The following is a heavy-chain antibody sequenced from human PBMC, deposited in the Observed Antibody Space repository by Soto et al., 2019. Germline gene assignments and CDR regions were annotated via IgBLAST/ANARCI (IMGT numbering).Heavy chain of an antibody. D-gene: IGHD2-2*01. CDR1: GFTFSGYA. CDR3: QKEGYCRSTSCEFDY. CDR2: ISGSGGST. J-gene: IGHJ4*02. Sequence: GGSLRLSWAASGFTFSGYAVSWVRQAPGKGLEWVSAISGSGGSTYYADSVKGRFTISRDNYKTTLYLQMNSLRAEDTAVYYCQKEGYCRSTSCEFDYWGQGSLVTVSS. V-gene: IGHV3-23*01.